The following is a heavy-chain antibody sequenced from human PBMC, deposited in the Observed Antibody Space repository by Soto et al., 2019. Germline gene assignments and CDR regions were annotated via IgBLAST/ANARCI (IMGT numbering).Heavy chain of an antibody. Sequence: QVQPVQSGTVVQRRGSSVKVSCQASGGTFSSHGMAWVRQAPGQGLEWMGGIIPTFGTPTYAPKFQGRVTITADKSTNTAYMELSSLRSEDTAVYYCASEWSAQYFDFWGQGTLITVSS. CDR1: GGTFSSHG. J-gene: IGHJ4*02. V-gene: IGHV1-69*06. CDR3: ASEWSAQYFDF. CDR2: IIPTFGTP. D-gene: IGHD1-26*01.